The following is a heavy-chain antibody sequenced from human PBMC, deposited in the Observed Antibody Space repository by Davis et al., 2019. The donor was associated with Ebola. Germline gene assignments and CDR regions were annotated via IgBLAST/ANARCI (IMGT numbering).Heavy chain of an antibody. Sequence: SVKVSCKASGGTFSSYAISWVRQAPGQGLEWMGGIIPIFGTANYAQKFQGRVTITADESTSTAYMELSSLRSEDTAVYYCARAYCSSTSCRGRTYYGMDVWGQGTTVTVSS. CDR2: IIPIFGTA. CDR1: GGTFSSYA. V-gene: IGHV1-69*13. CDR3: ARAYCSSTSCRGRTYYGMDV. D-gene: IGHD2-2*01. J-gene: IGHJ6*02.